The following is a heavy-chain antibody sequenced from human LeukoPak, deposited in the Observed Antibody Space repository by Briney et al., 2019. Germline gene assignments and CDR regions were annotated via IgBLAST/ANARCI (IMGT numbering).Heavy chain of an antibody. D-gene: IGHD3-22*01. J-gene: IGHJ4*02. CDR3: ARVRTSSGYYY. Sequence: PSETLSLTCTVSGGSISSGGYYWSWIRQPPGKGLEWIGYIYYSGITYYNSSLKSRVTISVDTSKSQFSLKLSSVTAADTAVYYCARVRTSSGYYYWGQGTLVTVSS. CDR1: GGSISSGGYY. CDR2: IYYSGIT. V-gene: IGHV4-30-4*01.